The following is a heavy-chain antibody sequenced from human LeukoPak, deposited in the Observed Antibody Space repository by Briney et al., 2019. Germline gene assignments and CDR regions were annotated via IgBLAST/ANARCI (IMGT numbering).Heavy chain of an antibody. Sequence: GASVKVSCKASGYTFTGYYMHWVRQAPGQGLEWMGWIKPNSGGTNYAQKFYDRVTMTRDTSISTSYMEVTGLRSDDTAVYFCARDGYCRGSSCPFQHWGQGTMVTVSS. CDR2: IKPNSGGT. V-gene: IGHV1-2*02. CDR1: GYTFTGYY. CDR3: ARDGYCRGSSCPFQH. J-gene: IGHJ1*01. D-gene: IGHD2-2*03.